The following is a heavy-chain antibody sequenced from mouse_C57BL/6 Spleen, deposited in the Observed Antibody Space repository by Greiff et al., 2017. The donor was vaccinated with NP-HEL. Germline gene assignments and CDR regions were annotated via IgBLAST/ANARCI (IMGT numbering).Heavy chain of an antibody. CDR3: ARPQSNWYFDV. CDR2: ISNGGGST. V-gene: IGHV5-12*01. D-gene: IGHD5-1*01. J-gene: IGHJ1*03. CDR1: GFTFSDYY. Sequence: EVMLVESGGGLVQPGGSLKLSCAASGFTFSDYYMYWVRQTPEKRLEWVAYISNGGGSTYYPDTVKGRFTISRDNAKNTLYLQMSRLKSEDTAMYYCARPQSNWYFDVWGTGTTVTVSS.